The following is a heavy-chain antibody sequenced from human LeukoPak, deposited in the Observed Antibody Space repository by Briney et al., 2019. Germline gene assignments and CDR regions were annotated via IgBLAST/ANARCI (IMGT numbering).Heavy chain of an antibody. Sequence: PGRSLRLSCAASGFTFSSYGIHWVRQAPGKGLEWVAVISSDGSNKYYADSVKARFTISRDNSKNTLYLQMNSLRAEDTAIYYCASSYSHFWSANPWGQGTLVTVSS. CDR1: GFTFSSYG. V-gene: IGHV3-30*03. D-gene: IGHD3-3*01. J-gene: IGHJ5*02. CDR3: ASSYSHFWSANP. CDR2: ISSDGSNK.